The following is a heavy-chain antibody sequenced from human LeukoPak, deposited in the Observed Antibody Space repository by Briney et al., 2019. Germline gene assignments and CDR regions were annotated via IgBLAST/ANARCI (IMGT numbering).Heavy chain of an antibody. CDR3: ARDTAMAPDYYFDY. CDR1: GGSISSYY. J-gene: IGHJ4*02. Sequence: PSETLSLTCTVSGGSISSYYWSWIRQPAGKGLEWIGRIYTSGSTNYNPSLKSRVTMSVDTSKNQFSLKLSSVTAADTAVCYCARDTAMAPDYYFDYWGQGTLVTVSS. V-gene: IGHV4-4*07. D-gene: IGHD5-18*01. CDR2: IYTSGST.